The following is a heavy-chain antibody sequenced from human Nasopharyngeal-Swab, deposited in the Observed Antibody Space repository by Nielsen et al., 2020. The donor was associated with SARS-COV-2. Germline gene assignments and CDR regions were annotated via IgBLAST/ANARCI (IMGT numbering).Heavy chain of an antibody. CDR1: GYTFTSYD. J-gene: IGHJ5*02. CDR2: MNPNSGNT. CDR3: ARGNRATMIVVVISLVRFWLDP. D-gene: IGHD3-22*01. Sequence: ASVTVSCKASGYTFTSYDINWVRQATAQGLEWMGWMNPNSGNTGYAQKFQGRVTMTRNTSISTAYMELSSLSSEDTAVYYCARGNRATMIVVVISLVRFWLDPWGQGTLVTVSS. V-gene: IGHV1-8*01.